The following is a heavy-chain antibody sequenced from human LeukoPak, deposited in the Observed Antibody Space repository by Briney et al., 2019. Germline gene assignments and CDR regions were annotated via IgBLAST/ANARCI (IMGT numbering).Heavy chain of an antibody. CDR3: ARTRRDGYNPVDY. CDR1: GGSISSGDYY. V-gene: IGHV4-30-4*08. J-gene: IGHJ4*02. CDR2: IYYSGST. D-gene: IGHD5-24*01. Sequence: PSQTLSLTCTVSGGSISSGDYYWSWIRQPPGKGLEWIGYIYYSGSTYYNPSLKSRVTISVDTSKNQFSLKLSSVTAADTAVYYCARTRRDGYNPVDYWGQGTLVTLSS.